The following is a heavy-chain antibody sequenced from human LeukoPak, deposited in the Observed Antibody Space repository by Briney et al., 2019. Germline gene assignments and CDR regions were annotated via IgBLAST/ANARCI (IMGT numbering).Heavy chain of an antibody. CDR1: GYTLTELS. CDR2: INPNSGGT. J-gene: IGHJ4*02. V-gene: IGHV1-2*02. Sequence: ASVKVSCKVSGYTLTELSMHWVRQAPGQGLEWMGWINPNSGGTNYAQKFQGRVTMTRDTSISTAYMELSRLRSDDTAVYYCARVAIFGVVTYHFDYWGQGTLVTVSS. CDR3: ARVAIFGVVTYHFDY. D-gene: IGHD3-3*01.